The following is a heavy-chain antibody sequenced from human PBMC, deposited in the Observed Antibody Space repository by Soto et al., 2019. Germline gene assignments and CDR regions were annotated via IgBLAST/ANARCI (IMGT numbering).Heavy chain of an antibody. J-gene: IGHJ6*02. V-gene: IGHV1-69*01. CDR2: IIPIFGTA. Sequence: QVQLVQSGAEVKKPGSSVKVSCKASGGTFSSYAISWVRQAPGQGLEWMGGIIPIFGTANYAQKFQGRVTITADESTSTAYMELSSLRSEDTAVYYSVRDPPRSRQLRTSYYYYGMDVCGQGTTVTVSS. D-gene: IGHD1-26*01. CDR3: VRDPPRSRQLRTSYYYYGMDV. CDR1: GGTFSSYA.